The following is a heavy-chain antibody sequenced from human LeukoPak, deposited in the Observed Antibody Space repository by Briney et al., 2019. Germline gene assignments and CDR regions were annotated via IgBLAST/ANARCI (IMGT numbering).Heavy chain of an antibody. CDR2: ISWNSGSI. V-gene: IGHV3-9*01. CDR3: ARSGLSGYSSSWYFDY. J-gene: IGHJ4*02. CDR1: GFTFDDYA. Sequence: GGSLRLSCAASGFTFDDYAMHWVRQAPGKGLEWVSGISWNSGSIGYADSVKGRFTISRDNAKNSLYLQMNSLRAEDTAVYYCARSGLSGYSSSWYFDYWGQGTLVTVSS. D-gene: IGHD6-13*01.